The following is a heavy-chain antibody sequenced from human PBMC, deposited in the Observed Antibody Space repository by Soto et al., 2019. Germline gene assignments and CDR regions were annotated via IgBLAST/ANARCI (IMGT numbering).Heavy chain of an antibody. J-gene: IGHJ4*02. CDR2: VTPHDGNT. D-gene: IGHD3-10*01. CDR3: ARARGGWGDDAPYDY. Sequence: QFHLVQSGSEVKKPGASVKVSCKTSGYTLTRSGISWVRQAPGQGLEWLGWVTPHDGNTNYAETVQGRVTMTADTSTSTGFMEMRSLRSDDTATYDCARARGGWGDDAPYDYWGQGTLVTVSS. V-gene: IGHV1-18*01. CDR1: GYTLTRSG.